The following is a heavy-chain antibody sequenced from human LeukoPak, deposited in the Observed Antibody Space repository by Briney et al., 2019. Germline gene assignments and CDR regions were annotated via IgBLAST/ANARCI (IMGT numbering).Heavy chain of an antibody. CDR3: SRDNIYDYGGNKLDY. CDR2: ISSSSSTI. D-gene: IGHD4-23*01. Sequence: PEGSLTLSCAACGFTFRSYSMKWVRQAPGEGLEGVSYISSSSSTIYYADSVKGRFTNSRDNAKNSLHLPMNSLRAEDTAVYYCSRDNIYDYGGNKLDYWGQGTLVTVSS. J-gene: IGHJ4*02. CDR1: GFTFRSYS. V-gene: IGHV3-48*01.